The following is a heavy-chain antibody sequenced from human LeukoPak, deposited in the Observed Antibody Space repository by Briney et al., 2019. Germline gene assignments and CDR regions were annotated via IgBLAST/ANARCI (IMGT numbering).Heavy chain of an antibody. CDR2: IYTSGST. CDR3: ARHIVVVPAAIYWFDP. J-gene: IGHJ5*02. D-gene: IGHD2-2*02. V-gene: IGHV4-4*09. CDR1: GCSISSYY. Sequence: PSETLSLTCTVSGCSISSYYWSWIRQPPGKGLEWIGYIYTSGSTNYNPSLKSRVTISVDTSKNQFSLKLSSVTAADTAVYYCARHIVVVPAAIYWFDPWGQGTLVTVSS.